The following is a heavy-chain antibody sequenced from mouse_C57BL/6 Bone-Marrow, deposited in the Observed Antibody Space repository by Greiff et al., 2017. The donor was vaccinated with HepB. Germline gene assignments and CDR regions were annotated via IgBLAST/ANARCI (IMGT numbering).Heavy chain of an antibody. D-gene: IGHD2-2*01. CDR3: AKEPFMVTTSAMDY. Sequence: VQLQQSGPGLVQPSQSLSITCTVSGFSLTSYGVHWVRQSPGKGLEWLGVLWRGGSTDYNAAFMSRLSITKDNSKSQVFFKMNSLQADDTAIYYCAKEPFMVTTSAMDYWGQGTSVTVSS. V-gene: IGHV2-5*01. CDR1: GFSLTSYG. J-gene: IGHJ4*01. CDR2: LWRGGST.